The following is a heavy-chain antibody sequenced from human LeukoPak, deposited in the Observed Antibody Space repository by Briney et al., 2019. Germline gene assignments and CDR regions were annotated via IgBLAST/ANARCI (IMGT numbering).Heavy chain of an antibody. CDR2: IYSGVRA. V-gene: IGHV3-53*01. D-gene: IGHD6-19*01. CDR1: GFTVSSHY. CDR3: AKDSSGWYLDYFDY. Sequence: PGGSLRLSCAASGFTVSSHYVTWVRQAPGKGLEWVSVIYSGVRADYADSVKGRFIISRDNSKNTLYLQMNSLRAEDTAVYYCAKDSSGWYLDYFDYWGQGTLVTVSS. J-gene: IGHJ4*02.